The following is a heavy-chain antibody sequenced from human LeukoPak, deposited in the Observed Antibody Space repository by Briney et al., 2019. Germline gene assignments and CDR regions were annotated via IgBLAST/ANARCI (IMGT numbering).Heavy chain of an antibody. Sequence: SQTLSPTCAVDGGSFSGYYCSWIRHPPANGLEWIRAIQQSGSTNYNPSLKCRVTISVDTSKNQFSLKLSSVTAADTAVYYCARGYYDFWSGYFDYWGQGTLVTVSS. V-gene: IGHV4-34*01. CDR3: ARGYYDFWSGYFDY. J-gene: IGHJ4*02. CDR1: GGSFSGYY. D-gene: IGHD3-3*01. CDR2: IQQSGST.